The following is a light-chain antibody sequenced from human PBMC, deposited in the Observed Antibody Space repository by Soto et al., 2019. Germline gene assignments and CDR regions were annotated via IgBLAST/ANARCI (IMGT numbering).Light chain of an antibody. CDR2: DVN. CDR1: NSHVGGYDY. V-gene: IGLV2-11*01. CDR3: CSSAGSYTFWV. J-gene: IGLJ3*02. Sequence: QSALTQPRSVSGSPGQSVTISCTGTNSHVGGYDYVSWYQHHPGKAPKLMIFDVNKRPSGVPDRFSGSKSGNTASLTISGLQAEDEADYYCCSSAGSYTFWVFGGGTKLTVL.